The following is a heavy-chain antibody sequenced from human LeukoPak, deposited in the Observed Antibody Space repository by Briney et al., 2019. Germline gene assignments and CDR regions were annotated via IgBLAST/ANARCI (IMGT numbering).Heavy chain of an antibody. CDR2: IKRYGDST. D-gene: IGHD1-14*01. Sequence: GGSLRLSCAASGFTFDDYGMSWVRQAPGKGLEWLSGIKRYGDSTGYADSVKGRFTISRDNAKKSLYLQMNSLRAEDTAVYYCARKITGPYYFDYWGQGTLVTVSS. CDR3: ARKITGPYYFDY. J-gene: IGHJ4*02. CDR1: GFTFDDYG. V-gene: IGHV3-20*04.